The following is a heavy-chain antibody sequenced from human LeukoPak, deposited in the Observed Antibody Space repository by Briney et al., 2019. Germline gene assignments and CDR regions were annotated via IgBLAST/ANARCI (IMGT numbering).Heavy chain of an antibody. D-gene: IGHD1-26*01. CDR3: ARGRGYGGNYLMSFDI. J-gene: IGHJ3*02. V-gene: IGHV4-59*08. Sequence: SETLSLTCTASGDSISSYFWSWVRQPPGKGLEWIGYNSGSTNYNPALKSRVTILLDRSKNQFSLKLSSVTAADTAVYYCARGRGYGGNYLMSFDIWGQGTMVTVSS. CDR1: GDSISSYF. CDR2: NSGST.